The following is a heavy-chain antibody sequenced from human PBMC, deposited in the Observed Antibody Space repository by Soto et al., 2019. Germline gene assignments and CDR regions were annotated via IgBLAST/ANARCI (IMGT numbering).Heavy chain of an antibody. V-gene: IGHV4-39*01. CDR2: IYYSGST. Sequence: QLQLQESGPGLVKPSETLSLTCTVSGGSISSSSYYWGWIRQPPGKGLEWIGSIYYSGSTYYNPSLMSRVTISVDTYKNQFSLNLSSVTAADTAVYYCARRSWNWNDMGWFDPWGQGTLVTVSS. CDR3: ARRSWNWNDMGWFDP. J-gene: IGHJ5*02. CDR1: GGSISSSSYY. D-gene: IGHD1-1*01.